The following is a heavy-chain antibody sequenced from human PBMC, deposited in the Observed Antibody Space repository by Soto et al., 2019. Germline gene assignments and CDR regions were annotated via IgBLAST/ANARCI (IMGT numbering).Heavy chain of an antibody. J-gene: IGHJ4*02. V-gene: IGHV4-30-4*01. CDR3: AREALDSRIRGGFAY. Sequence: QVQLQESRPGLVKPSQTLSLTCTVSGDSISSGDSYWSWIRQSPEKGVEGIGYIYFSGSTYYNPSPRSRVTMSVYTSKNQFPLRLSSVTAADTAGYYCAREALDSRIRGGFAYWGQGTLVTVSS. D-gene: IGHD1-26*01. CDR1: GDSISSGDSY. CDR2: IYFSGST.